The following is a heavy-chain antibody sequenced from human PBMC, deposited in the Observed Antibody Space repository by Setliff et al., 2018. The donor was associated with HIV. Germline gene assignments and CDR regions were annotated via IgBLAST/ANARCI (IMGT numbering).Heavy chain of an antibody. D-gene: IGHD3-22*01. J-gene: IGHJ4*03. Sequence: KASETLSLTCSVSGDSMRNQYWNWIRQSPGKGLELIGSIYYDGSTSTNANPSFKSRVTFSVDTSKNQFSLKLGSMTAADTAVYFCARCSPVSGAYYDRAFDNWGQGTLVTVSS. CDR2: IYYDGST. CDR1: GDSMRNQY. CDR3: ARCSPVSGAYYDRAFDN. V-gene: IGHV4-59*11.